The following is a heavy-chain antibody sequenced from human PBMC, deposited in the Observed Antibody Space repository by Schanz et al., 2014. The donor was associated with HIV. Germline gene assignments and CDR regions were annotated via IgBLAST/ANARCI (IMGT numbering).Heavy chain of an antibody. V-gene: IGHV3-30*03. CDR1: GFTFNNFG. D-gene: IGHD3-3*01. Sequence: QVQLVQSGGGVVQPGRSLRLSCAVSGFTFNNFGMHWVRQAPGKGLEWVAVISYDGNNQYYADSVKGRFTISRDNSRNRVFLQMNSLRVEDTAVYYCARDYRFLQEYYYGMDVWGQGTTVSVS. J-gene: IGHJ6*02. CDR3: ARDYRFLQEYYYGMDV. CDR2: ISYDGNNQ.